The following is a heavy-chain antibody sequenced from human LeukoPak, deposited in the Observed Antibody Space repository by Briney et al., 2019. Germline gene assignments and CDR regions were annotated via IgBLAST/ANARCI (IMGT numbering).Heavy chain of an antibody. CDR1: GGSISSYY. D-gene: IGHD6-19*01. Sequence: SETLSLTCTVSGGSISSYYWSWIRQPPGKGLEWIGYIYYSGSTNYNPSLKSRVTISVDTSKNQFSLKLSSVTAADTAVYYCARRPGSSGWNYYYYYMDVWGKGTTVTISS. CDR3: ARRPGSSGWNYYYYYMDV. V-gene: IGHV4-59*12. CDR2: IYYSGST. J-gene: IGHJ6*03.